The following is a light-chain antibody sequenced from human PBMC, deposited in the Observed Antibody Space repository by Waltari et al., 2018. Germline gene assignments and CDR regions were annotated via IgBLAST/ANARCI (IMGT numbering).Light chain of an antibody. Sequence: QSVLTQPPSVSDAPRQRVTISCSGSSSQSGNHAVNWYQHLPGNAPKLLIYYNDLLPSGVSDRFSGSKSGTSASLAISGLQSEDEADYYCAAWDDSLNGPVFGGGTKLTVV. J-gene: IGLJ3*02. CDR3: AAWDDSLNGPV. V-gene: IGLV1-36*01. CDR1: SSQSGNHA. CDR2: YND.